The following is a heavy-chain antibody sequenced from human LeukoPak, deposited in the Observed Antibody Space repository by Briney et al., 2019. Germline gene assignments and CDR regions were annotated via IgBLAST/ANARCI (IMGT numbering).Heavy chain of an antibody. CDR3: ASGLTMATSTLPFDY. Sequence: SVTVSCKASGGTFISYAISWVRQAPGQGLEWMGRIIPIFGIANYAQKFQGRVTITADKSTSTAYMELSSLRSEDTAVYYCASGLTMATSTLPFDYWSQGTLVTVSS. J-gene: IGHJ4*02. D-gene: IGHD5-24*01. CDR1: GGTFISYA. V-gene: IGHV1-69*04. CDR2: IIPIFGIA.